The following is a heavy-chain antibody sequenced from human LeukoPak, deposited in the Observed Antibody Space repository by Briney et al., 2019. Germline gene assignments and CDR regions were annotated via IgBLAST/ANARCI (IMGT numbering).Heavy chain of an antibody. CDR1: GGTFSSYA. CDR3: ARDRYCSSTSCYALDP. J-gene: IGHJ5*02. V-gene: IGHV1-2*02. Sequence: ASVKVSCKASGGTFSSYAISWVRQAPGQGLEWMGWINPNSGGTNYAQKSQGRVTMTRDTSISTAYMELSRLRSDDTAVYYCARDRYCSSTSCYALDPWGQGTLVTVSS. CDR2: INPNSGGT. D-gene: IGHD2-2*01.